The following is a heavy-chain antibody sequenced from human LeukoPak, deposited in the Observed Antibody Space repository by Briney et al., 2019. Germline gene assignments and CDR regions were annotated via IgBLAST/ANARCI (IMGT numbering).Heavy chain of an antibody. CDR2: ISTASSYI. CDR1: GFTFRTFS. CDR3: ARRDYYFYSMDV. V-gene: IGHV3-21*01. Sequence: GGSLRLSCAASGFTFRTFSMNWVRQAPGKGLEWVTSISTASSYIEYADSVKGRFTVSRDNAKNSLYLQMNSPRADDSAIYYCARRDYYFYSMDVWGKGTTVTVSS. J-gene: IGHJ6*03.